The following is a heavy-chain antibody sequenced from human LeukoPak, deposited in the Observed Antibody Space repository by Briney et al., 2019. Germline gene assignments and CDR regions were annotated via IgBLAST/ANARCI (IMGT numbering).Heavy chain of an antibody. CDR2: VSYDGSNK. Sequence: GRSLRLSCAASGFTFSSFDMHRVRQAPGKGLEWVTLVSYDGSNKYYADSVKGRFTISRDNSKNTLYLHMNSLRAEDTAVYYCARGPPAPMDVWGKGTTVTVSS. V-gene: IGHV3-33*01. J-gene: IGHJ6*04. CDR1: GFTFSSFD. CDR3: ARGPPAPMDV.